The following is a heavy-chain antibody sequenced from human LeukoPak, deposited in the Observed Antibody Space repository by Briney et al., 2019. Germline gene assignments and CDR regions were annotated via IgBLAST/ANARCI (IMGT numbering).Heavy chain of an antibody. CDR1: GFTFSSYS. V-gene: IGHV3-21*01. J-gene: IGHJ3*02. D-gene: IGHD3-10*01. Sequence: GGSLRLSCAASGFTFSSYSMNWVRQAPGKGLEWVSSISSSSSYIYYADSVKGRFTISRDNAKNSLYLQMNSLRAEDTAVYYCARELSGGGDFDIWGQGTMVTVSS. CDR2: ISSSSSYI. CDR3: ARELSGGGDFDI.